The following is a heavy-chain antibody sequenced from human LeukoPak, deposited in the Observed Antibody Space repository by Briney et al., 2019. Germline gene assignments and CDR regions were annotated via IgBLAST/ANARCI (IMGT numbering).Heavy chain of an antibody. D-gene: IGHD6-13*01. CDR3: ARVVGLTGYSSSWYSGYYYYMDV. CDR2: IIPIFGTT. Sequence: SVKVSCKASGYTFNNYGISWVRQAPGQGLEWMGGIIPIFGTTNYAQKFQDRVTITADKSTSTAYMELSSLRSEDTAVYYCARVVGLTGYSSSWYSGYYYYMDVWGKGTTVTVSS. J-gene: IGHJ6*03. CDR1: GYTFNNYG. V-gene: IGHV1-69*06.